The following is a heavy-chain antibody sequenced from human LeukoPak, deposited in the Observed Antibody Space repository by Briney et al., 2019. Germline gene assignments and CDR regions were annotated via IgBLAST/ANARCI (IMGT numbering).Heavy chain of an antibody. Sequence: GASVTVSFTASVYTFTIYDINWVRQATGQGLERMGWMNPNSGYTGYAQKFQGRVTITRDTSISTAYMELSSLRSEDTAVYYCASRGDWAFDIWGQGTMVTVSS. CDR3: ASRGDWAFDI. D-gene: IGHD2-21*02. CDR1: VYTFTIYD. J-gene: IGHJ3*02. CDR2: MNPNSGYT. V-gene: IGHV1-8*03.